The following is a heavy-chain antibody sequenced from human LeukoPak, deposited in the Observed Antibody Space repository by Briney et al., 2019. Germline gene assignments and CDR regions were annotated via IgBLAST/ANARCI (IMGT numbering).Heavy chain of an antibody. J-gene: IGHJ6*03. Sequence: SETLSLTCTVSGGSISSYYWSWIRQPPGKGLEGIGNIYYSGSTNYNPSLKSRVTISVDTSRNQCSLKLSSVTAADTAVYYCTRGSIAYYYMDVWGKGTTVTISS. CDR1: GGSISSYY. CDR3: TRGSIAYYYMDV. CDR2: IYYSGST. V-gene: IGHV4-59*01. D-gene: IGHD3-22*01.